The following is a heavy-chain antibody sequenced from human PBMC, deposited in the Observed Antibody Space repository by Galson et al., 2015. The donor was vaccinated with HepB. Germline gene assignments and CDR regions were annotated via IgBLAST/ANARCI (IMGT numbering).Heavy chain of an antibody. Sequence: LRLSCAASGFPFSNYGIHWVRQAPGKGLEWVAIIWFDGSNQYYSDSVKGRFTVSRDNSRNTVFLQMNTLRAEDTALYYCARDREPSRMDYWGQGTLVTVSS. J-gene: IGHJ4*02. D-gene: IGHD1-14*01. CDR1: GFPFSNYG. CDR3: ARDREPSRMDY. CDR2: IWFDGSNQ. V-gene: IGHV3-33*01.